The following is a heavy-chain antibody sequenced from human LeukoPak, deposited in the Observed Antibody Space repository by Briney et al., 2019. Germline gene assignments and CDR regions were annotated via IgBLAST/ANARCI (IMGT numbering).Heavy chain of an antibody. CDR3: VRDRELGY. Sequence: SETLSLTCTVTDGFISNFYWSWVRQPPGKGLEWIGYIYDRGNTNYNPSLKSRVTISVDTSKSQFALRLTSVTPADTAIYYCVRDRELGYWGQGALVTVSS. J-gene: IGHJ4*02. CDR2: IYDRGNT. V-gene: IGHV4-59*01. CDR1: DGFISNFY. D-gene: IGHD2/OR15-2a*01.